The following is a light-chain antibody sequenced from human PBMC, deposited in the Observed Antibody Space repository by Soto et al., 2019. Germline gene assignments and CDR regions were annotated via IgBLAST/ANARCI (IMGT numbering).Light chain of an antibody. Sequence: QSALTQPASVSGSPGQSITISCTGTSTDVGGYNYVSWYQQHPDKAPKLMIYEVSNRPPGVSNRFSGSKSGNTASLTISGLQAEDEADYYCSSYTSSSSVAFGGGTKVTVL. V-gene: IGLV2-14*01. J-gene: IGLJ2*01. CDR3: SSYTSSSSVA. CDR2: EVS. CDR1: STDVGGYNY.